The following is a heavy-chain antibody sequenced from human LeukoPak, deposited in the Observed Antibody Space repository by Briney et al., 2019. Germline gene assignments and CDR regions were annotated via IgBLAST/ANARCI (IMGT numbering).Heavy chain of an antibody. CDR2: ISGSGGSA. CDR3: AKGASPTLAVAGILERDWFDP. J-gene: IGHJ5*02. D-gene: IGHD6-19*01. CDR1: GFTFASHA. Sequence: GGSLRLPCEASGFTFASHAMNWVRQAPGKGLEWVSGISGSGGSAFYAGSVRGRFTFSRDNSKNTLLLQMNSLRAEDTAVYYCAKGASPTLAVAGILERDWFDPWGQGTLVTVSS. V-gene: IGHV3-23*01.